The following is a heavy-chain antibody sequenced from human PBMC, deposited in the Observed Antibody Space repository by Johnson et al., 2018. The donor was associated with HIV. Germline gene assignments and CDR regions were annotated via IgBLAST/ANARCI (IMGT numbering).Heavy chain of an antibody. CDR1: GFAFSSYG. CDR2: IRYDGSNE. D-gene: IGHD3-16*01. J-gene: IGHJ3*02. CDR3: ARAVGVWGDQLGFDI. V-gene: IGHV3-33*01. Sequence: VQLVESGGGVVQPGRSLRLSCAASGFAFSSYGMHWVRQAPGKGLEWVTFIRYDGSNEYYADSVKGRFTISRDNSKNTLYLQMNSLRAGDTAVYYCARAVGVWGDQLGFDIWGQGTMVTVSS.